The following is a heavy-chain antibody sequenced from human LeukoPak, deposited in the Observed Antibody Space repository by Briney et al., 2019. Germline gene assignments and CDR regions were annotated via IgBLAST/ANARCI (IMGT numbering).Heavy chain of an antibody. CDR3: AKMGVYSGYDVGGYYFDY. D-gene: IGHD5-12*01. CDR2: ISGSGGST. CDR1: GFTFSSYA. V-gene: IGHV3-23*01. J-gene: IGHJ4*02. Sequence: GGSLRLSCAASGFTFSSYAMSWVRQAPGKGLEWVSAISGSGGSTYYADSVKGRFTISRDNYKNTLYLQMNSLRAEDTAVYYCAKMGVYSGYDVGGYYFDYWGQGTLVTVSS.